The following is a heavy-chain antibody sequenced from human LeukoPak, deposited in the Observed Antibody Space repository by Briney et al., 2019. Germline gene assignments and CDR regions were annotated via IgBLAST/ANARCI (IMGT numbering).Heavy chain of an antibody. CDR2: IYSGGST. CDR3: ARLADFWSGYSFFDY. J-gene: IGHJ4*02. Sequence: SGGSLRLSCAASGFTVSSNYMSWVRQAPGKGLEWVSVIYSGGSTYYADSVKGLFTISRDNSKNTLYLQMNSLRAEDTAVYYCARLADFWSGYSFFDYWGQGTLVTVSS. D-gene: IGHD3-3*01. CDR1: GFTVSSNY. V-gene: IGHV3-53*01.